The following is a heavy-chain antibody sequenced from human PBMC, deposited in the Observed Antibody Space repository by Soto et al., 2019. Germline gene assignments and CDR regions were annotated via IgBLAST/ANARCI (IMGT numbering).Heavy chain of an antibody. CDR2: MNPNSGNT. Sequence: QVQLVQSGAEVKKPGASVKVSCKASGYTFTSYDINWVRQATGQGLEWMGWMNPNSGNTGYAQKFQGRVTMTRNTSISTAYMELGSLRSEDTAVYYCARGISLYSSGWYHGMDVWGQGTTVTVSS. V-gene: IGHV1-8*01. CDR3: ARGISLYSSGWYHGMDV. CDR1: GYTFTSYD. J-gene: IGHJ6*02. D-gene: IGHD6-19*01.